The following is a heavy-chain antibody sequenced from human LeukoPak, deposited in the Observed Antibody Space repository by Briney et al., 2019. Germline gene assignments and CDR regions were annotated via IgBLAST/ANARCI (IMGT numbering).Heavy chain of an antibody. D-gene: IGHD1-26*01. CDR3: ARSFSGSSSDSAFDI. V-gene: IGHV1-69*13. Sequence: SVKVSCKASGGTFSSYAISWVRQAPGQGLEWMGGSIPIFGTANYAQKFQGRVTITADESTSTAYMELSSLSSEDTAVYYCARSFSGSSSDSAFDIWGQGTMVTVSS. CDR1: GGTFSSYA. CDR2: SIPIFGTA. J-gene: IGHJ3*02.